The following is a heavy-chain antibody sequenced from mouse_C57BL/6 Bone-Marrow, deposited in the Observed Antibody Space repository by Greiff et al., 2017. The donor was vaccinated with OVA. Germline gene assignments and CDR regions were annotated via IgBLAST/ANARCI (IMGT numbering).Heavy chain of an antibody. V-gene: IGHV14-3*01. D-gene: IGHD1-1*01. CDR1: GFNIKNTY. CDR3: ARGGYYGAMDY. CDR2: IYPANGST. Sequence: EVQLQQSVAELVRPGASVKLSCTASGFNIKNTYMHWVKQRPEQGLEWIGTIYPANGSTKYAPKFQGKAPITSDTSSNTAYLQLSSLTSEDTAIYYCARGGYYGAMDYWGQGTSVTVSS. J-gene: IGHJ4*01.